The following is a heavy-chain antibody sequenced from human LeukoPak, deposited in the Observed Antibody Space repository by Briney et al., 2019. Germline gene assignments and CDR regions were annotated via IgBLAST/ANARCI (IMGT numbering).Heavy chain of an antibody. CDR3: ARVRVLAVLITYYYYSMGV. J-gene: IGHJ6*02. D-gene: IGHD3-10*01. V-gene: IGHV3-30*04. CDR2: ISYDGGHK. CDR1: GFTFSSYA. Sequence: GGSLRLSCAASGFTFSSYAIHWVRQAPAKGLQWVAGISYDGGHKDYANSVKGRFTISRDNSKNKVYLQMNSLRAADTAVYYCARVRVLAVLITYYYYSMGVWGQGTTVTVSS.